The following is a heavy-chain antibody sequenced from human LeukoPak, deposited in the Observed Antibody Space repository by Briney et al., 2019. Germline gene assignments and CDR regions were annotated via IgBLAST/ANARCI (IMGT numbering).Heavy chain of an antibody. CDR3: AKDLIAVAGPTGDY. Sequence: GGSLRLSCAASGFTFSSYGMHWVRQAPGKGLEWVAFIRYDGSNNYYADSVKGRFTISRDNSKNTLYLQTNGLRAEDTAVYYCAKDLIAVAGPTGDYWGQGTLVTVSS. CDR2: IRYDGSNN. CDR1: GFTFSSYG. J-gene: IGHJ4*02. V-gene: IGHV3-30*02. D-gene: IGHD6-19*01.